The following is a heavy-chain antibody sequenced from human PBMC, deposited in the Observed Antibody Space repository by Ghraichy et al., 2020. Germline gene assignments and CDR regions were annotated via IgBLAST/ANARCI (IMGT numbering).Heavy chain of an antibody. J-gene: IGHJ4*02. Sequence: ASVKVSCKASGYSFIGYYIHWVRQAPGQGLEWMGWINPNNGGTKYAQKFQDRVTMTRDTSISTAYMELSRLRSDDTAVYFCARARLAVAGTGLWYFDYWGKGTLVPVSS. CDR3: ARARLAVAGTGLWYFDY. CDR1: GYSFIGYY. CDR2: INPNNGGT. V-gene: IGHV1-2*02. D-gene: IGHD6-19*01.